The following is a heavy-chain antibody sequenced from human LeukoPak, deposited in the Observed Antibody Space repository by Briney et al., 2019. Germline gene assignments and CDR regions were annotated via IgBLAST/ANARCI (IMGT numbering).Heavy chain of an antibody. CDR1: VGTFSSYA. CDR3: AREPSGSYTNRVAFDI. CDR2: IIPIFGIA. Sequence: SVKLSCKASVGTFSSYAISGVRHAPGQGREWRGRIIPIFGIANYAQKFQSRVTITADKSTSTAYMELSSVRSEDTAVYYCAREPSGSYTNRVAFDIWGQGTMVTVSS. V-gene: IGHV1-69*04. J-gene: IGHJ3*02. D-gene: IGHD1-26*01.